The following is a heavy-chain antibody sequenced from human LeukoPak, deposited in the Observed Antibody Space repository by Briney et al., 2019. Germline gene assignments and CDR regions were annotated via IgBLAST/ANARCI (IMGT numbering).Heavy chain of an antibody. Sequence: GGSLRLSCAASGFTFSSYSMNWVRQAPGKGLEWVSYISSSSSYIYYADSVKGRFTISRDNAKNSLYLQMNSLRAEDTAVYYCARGPKTRYSSSSISYYYMDVWGKGTTVTVSS. D-gene: IGHD6-6*01. CDR3: ARGPKTRYSSSSISYYYMDV. CDR1: GFTFSSYS. J-gene: IGHJ6*03. CDR2: ISSSSSYI. V-gene: IGHV3-21*01.